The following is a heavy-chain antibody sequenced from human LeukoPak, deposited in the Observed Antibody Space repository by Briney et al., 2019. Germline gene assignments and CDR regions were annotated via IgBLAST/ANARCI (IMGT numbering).Heavy chain of an antibody. CDR1: GFTFDDYA. Sequence: GGSLRLSCAASGFTFDDYAMHWVRQAPGEGLEWVSGIGWDSGSGSIGYADSVKGRFTISRDNAKNSLYLQMNSLRAEDTAFYYCAKDFASGWYTAYFQHWGQGTLVTVSS. CDR2: IGWDSGSGSI. J-gene: IGHJ1*01. CDR3: AKDFASGWYTAYFQH. V-gene: IGHV3-9*01. D-gene: IGHD6-19*01.